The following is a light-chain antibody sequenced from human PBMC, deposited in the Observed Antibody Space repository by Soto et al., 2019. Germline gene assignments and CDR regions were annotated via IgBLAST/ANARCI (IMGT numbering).Light chain of an antibody. CDR2: AAS. CDR1: QSITTF. CDR3: QQAYGAPPT. Sequence: DIQVTQSPSSLSASVGDRVTITCRASQSITTFLNWYQQKPGNAPKLLIYAASSLQTGVPSRFSGSGSGTDFTLTISSLQREDFATYYCQQAYGAPPTFG. V-gene: IGKV1-39*01. J-gene: IGKJ1*01.